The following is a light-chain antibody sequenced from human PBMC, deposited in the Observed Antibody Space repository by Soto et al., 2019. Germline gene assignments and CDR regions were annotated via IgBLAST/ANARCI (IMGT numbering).Light chain of an antibody. CDR1: RDIGNY. Sequence: DIQMTQYPSSLSASVGDRVTITCRASRDIGNYLAWFQQKPGKVPRFLIYTASTLQSGVPSRFSGSGSGTDFTLTISSLQPEDFATYYCQKYDSAPRTFGQGTRVEIK. J-gene: IGKJ1*01. CDR2: TAS. CDR3: QKYDSAPRT. V-gene: IGKV1-27*01.